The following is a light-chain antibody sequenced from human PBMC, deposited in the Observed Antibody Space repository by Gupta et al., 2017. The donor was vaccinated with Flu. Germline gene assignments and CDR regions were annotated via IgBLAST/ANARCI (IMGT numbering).Light chain of an antibody. CDR1: QSISNW. J-gene: IGKJ1*01. V-gene: IGKV1-5*03. CDR2: EAS. CDR3: QHYNSYWWT. Sequence: PSTLSVSVGERVTITCRASQSISNWLARYQQQPGKAPNLLIYEASSLESGVPSSFSGSGSGTEFTLTISSLQPDDFATYYCQHYNSYWWTFGQGTXVEIK.